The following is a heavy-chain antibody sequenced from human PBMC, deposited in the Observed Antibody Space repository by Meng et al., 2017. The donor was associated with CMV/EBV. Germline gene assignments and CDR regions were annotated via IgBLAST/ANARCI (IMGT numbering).Heavy chain of an antibody. V-gene: IGHV3-7*01. Sequence: GGSLRLSCAASGFTFSSYWMSWVRQAPGKGLEWVANIKQDGSEKYYLDSVKGRFTISRDNAKNSLYLQMNSLRAEDTAVYYCAPSLGYCSGGSCYRDYWGQGTLVTVSS. CDR2: IKQDGSEK. CDR1: GFTFSSYW. D-gene: IGHD2-15*01. J-gene: IGHJ4*02. CDR3: APSLGYCSGGSCYRDY.